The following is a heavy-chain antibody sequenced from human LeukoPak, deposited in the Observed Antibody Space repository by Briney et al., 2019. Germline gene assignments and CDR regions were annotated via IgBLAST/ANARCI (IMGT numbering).Heavy chain of an antibody. J-gene: IGHJ4*01. D-gene: IGHD5-24*01. CDR2: IYNSGST. Sequence: PSETLSLTCTVSGASISSYYWSWLRQPQGNGLEWIGHIYNSGSTRYNPSLKSRVAISVDTSNNQFSLNLNSVTVADTAVYYCASHTAGHGSGYWGHGILVIVSS. V-gene: IGHV4-59*08. CDR1: GASISSYY. CDR3: ASHTAGHGSGY.